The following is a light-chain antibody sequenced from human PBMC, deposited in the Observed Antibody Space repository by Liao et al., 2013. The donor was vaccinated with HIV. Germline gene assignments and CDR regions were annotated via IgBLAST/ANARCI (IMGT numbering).Light chain of an antibody. V-gene: IGLV3-25*02. CDR1: ALPKQY. J-gene: IGLJ3*02. CDR3: HVWESSPDFGV. Sequence: SYELTQPPSVSVSPGQTARITCSGDALPKQYAYWYQQRPGQAPVLVIYKDNERPSGIPERFSGSNSGNTATLTITRVEAGDEADYYCHVWESSPDFGVFGGGTKLTVL. CDR2: KDN.